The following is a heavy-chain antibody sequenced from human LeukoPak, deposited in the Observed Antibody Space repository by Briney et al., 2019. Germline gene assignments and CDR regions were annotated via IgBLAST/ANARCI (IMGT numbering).Heavy chain of an antibody. CDR3: EKEERDRLDY. CDR1: GFTFSSYG. D-gene: IGHD5-24*01. CDR2: ISYDGSNK. Sequence: GRSLRLSCAASGFTFSSYGMHWVRQAPGKGLEWVAVISYDGSNKYYADSVKGRFTISRDNSKNTLYLQMNSLRAEDTAVYYCEKEERDRLDYWGQGTLVTVSS. V-gene: IGHV3-30*18. J-gene: IGHJ4*02.